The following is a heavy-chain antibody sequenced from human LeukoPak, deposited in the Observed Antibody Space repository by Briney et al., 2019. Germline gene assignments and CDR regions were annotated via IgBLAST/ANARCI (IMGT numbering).Heavy chain of an antibody. CDR2: IRYDGSNK. CDR3: AKDFASGWEYYFDY. D-gene: IGHD6-19*01. V-gene: IGHV3-30*02. Sequence: GGSLRLSCAASGFTFSSYGMHWVRQAPGKGLEWVAFIRYDGSNKYYADSVKGRFTISRDNSKNTLYLQMNSLRAEDTAVYYCAKDFASGWEYYFDYWGQGTLVTVSS. J-gene: IGHJ4*02. CDR1: GFTFSSYG.